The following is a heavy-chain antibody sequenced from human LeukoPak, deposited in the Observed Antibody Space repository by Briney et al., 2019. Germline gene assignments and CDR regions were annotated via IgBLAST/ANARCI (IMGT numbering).Heavy chain of an antibody. D-gene: IGHD6-6*01. J-gene: IGHJ3*02. CDR1: GGSFSGYY. CDR3: ARQYMAESAFDI. CDR2: INHSGST. Sequence: SETLSLTCAVYGGSFSGYYWSWIRQPPGKGLEWIGEINHSGSTNYNPSLKSRVTISVDKSKNQFSLKLSSVTAADTAVYYCARQYMAESAFDIWGQGTMVTVSS. V-gene: IGHV4-34*01.